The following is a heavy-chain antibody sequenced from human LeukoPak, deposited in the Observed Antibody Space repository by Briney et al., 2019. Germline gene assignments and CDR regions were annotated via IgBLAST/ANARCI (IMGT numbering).Heavy chain of an antibody. CDR3: ARDGVQDHEERNGYPCNY. CDR2: ISSSGTYS. J-gene: IGHJ4*02. CDR1: GFALSRYT. D-gene: IGHD3-22*01. Sequence: GGTLRPSCAASGFALSRYTLNWGRHAPGKGPERVSSISSSGTYSRYAISVRGRFTISRDKGKNSVFLQMNSLRAEDTAVYYCARDGVQDHEERNGYPCNYWGQGTLVTVSS. V-gene: IGHV3-21*01.